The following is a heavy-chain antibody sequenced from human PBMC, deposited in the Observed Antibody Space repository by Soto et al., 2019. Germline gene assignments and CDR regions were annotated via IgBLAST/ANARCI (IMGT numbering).Heavy chain of an antibody. D-gene: IGHD3-22*01. Sequence: ASVKVSCKASGHTFTSYGISWVRQAPGQGLEWMGWISAYNGNTNYAQKLQGRVTMTTDTSTSTAYMELRSLRSDDTAVYYCARVEQTYYYDSSGYYYVYWGQGTLVTVSS. CDR3: ARVEQTYYYDSSGYYYVY. V-gene: IGHV1-18*01. CDR2: ISAYNGNT. CDR1: GHTFTSYG. J-gene: IGHJ4*02.